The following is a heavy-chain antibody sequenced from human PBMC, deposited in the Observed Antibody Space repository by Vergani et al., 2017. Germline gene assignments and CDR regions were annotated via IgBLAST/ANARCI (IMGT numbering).Heavy chain of an antibody. CDR1: GFTFSSYS. CDR3: ARAEGYCSGGSCYEYYFDY. Sequence: EVQLLESGGGLVKPGGSLRLSCAASGFTFSSYSMNWVRQAPGKGLEWVANIKQDGSEKYYVDSVKGRFTISRDNAKNSLYLPMNSLRAEDTAVYYCARAEGYCSGGSCYEYYFDYWGQGTLVTVSS. V-gene: IGHV3-7*03. D-gene: IGHD2-15*01. J-gene: IGHJ4*02. CDR2: IKQDGSEK.